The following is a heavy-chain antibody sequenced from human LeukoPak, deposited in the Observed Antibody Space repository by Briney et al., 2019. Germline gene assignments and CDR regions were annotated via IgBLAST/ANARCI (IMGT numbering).Heavy chain of an antibody. J-gene: IGHJ6*02. CDR1: GYTFTSYG. CDR3: ATTVTQEYYYHYGLDV. CDR2: INPNNGNT. D-gene: IGHD4-17*01. Sequence: ASVKVSCKASGYTFTSYGISWVRQATGQGLEWMGWINPNNGNTGYAQKFQGRVTLTRDTSISTACMEVSSLRSEDTAVYYCATTVTQEYYYHYGLDVWGQGTTVTVSS. V-gene: IGHV1-8*02.